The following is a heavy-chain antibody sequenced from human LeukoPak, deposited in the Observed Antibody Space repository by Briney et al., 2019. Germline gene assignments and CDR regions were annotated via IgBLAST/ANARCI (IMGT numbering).Heavy chain of an antibody. CDR2: IYYTGST. CDR1: GASISGGTYY. CDR3: ARRGGSGRAFDY. V-gene: IGHV4-39*01. D-gene: IGHD1-26*01. Sequence: SETLSLTCSVSGASISGGTYYWGWIRQPPGKGLEWIGSIYYTGSTYDNPSLKSRVTISVDTSKNQFSLKLSSETAADTAVYYCARRGGSGRAFDYWGQGTLVTVSS. J-gene: IGHJ4*02.